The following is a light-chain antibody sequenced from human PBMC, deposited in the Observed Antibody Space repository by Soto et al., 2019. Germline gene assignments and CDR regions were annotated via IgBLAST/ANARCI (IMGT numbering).Light chain of an antibody. V-gene: IGKV3-11*01. CDR2: DAS. CDR1: QSVSSY. Sequence: EIVLTQSPATLSLSPGERANLSCRASQSVSSYLAWYQQKPGQAPGLLIYDASNRATGIPARFSGSGSGTDFTLTISSLEPEDFAVYYCQQRSNWITFGQGTRLEIK. CDR3: QQRSNWIT. J-gene: IGKJ5*01.